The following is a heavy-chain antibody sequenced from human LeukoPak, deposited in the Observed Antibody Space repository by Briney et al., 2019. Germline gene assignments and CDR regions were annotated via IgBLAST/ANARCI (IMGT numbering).Heavy chain of an antibody. J-gene: IGHJ2*01. CDR2: IWLEGSNK. CDR3: ARVVSYYGSSYRLLDL. Sequence: GGSLRLSCAASGFTFSSHEMNWVRQAPGKGLEWMALIWLEGSNKHYADSVKRRLTISRDNAKNTMYLQMDSLRAEDTAVYYCARVVSYYGSSYRLLDLWGRGTLVTVSS. CDR1: GFTFSSHE. V-gene: IGHV3-33*08. D-gene: IGHD3-10*01.